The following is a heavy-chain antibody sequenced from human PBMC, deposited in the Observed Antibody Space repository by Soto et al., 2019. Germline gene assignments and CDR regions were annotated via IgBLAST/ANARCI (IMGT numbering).Heavy chain of an antibody. J-gene: IGHJ4*02. CDR3: VRGDNWNDEASDY. D-gene: IGHD1-1*01. CDR2: IWSDGNNR. V-gene: IGHV3-33*01. Sequence: QVQLVESGGGVVQPGRSLRLSCAASGFMFSNNGMHWVRQAPGKGLEWVAVIWSDGNNRYYADSVKGRFTMSRDNSKNTVYLQMNILRAEDTAVYYCVRGDNWNDEASDYWGQGTLVTVSS. CDR1: GFMFSNNG.